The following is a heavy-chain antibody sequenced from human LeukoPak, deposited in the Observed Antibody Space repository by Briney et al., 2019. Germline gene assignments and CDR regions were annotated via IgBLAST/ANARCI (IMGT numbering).Heavy chain of an antibody. J-gene: IGHJ4*02. V-gene: IGHV3-30*18. D-gene: IGHD3-10*01. Sequence: GGSLRLSCAASGFTFSSYGMHWVRQAPGKGLEWVAVISYDGSNKYYADSVKGRLTISRDNSKNTLYLQMNNLRAEDTAVYYCAKEFKSMVAFENWGQGTLVTVSS. CDR1: GFTFSSYG. CDR2: ISYDGSNK. CDR3: AKEFKSMVAFEN.